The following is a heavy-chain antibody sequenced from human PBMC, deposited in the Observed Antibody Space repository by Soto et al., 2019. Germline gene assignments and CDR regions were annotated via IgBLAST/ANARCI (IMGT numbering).Heavy chain of an antibody. CDR2: ISGSGAGT. D-gene: IGHD2-15*01. V-gene: IGHV3-23*01. J-gene: IGHJ4*02. Sequence: EVQLLESGGGLVQPGGSLRLSCAASGFTFSSYAVSWVRQAPGKGLEWVSAISGSGAGTYYADSVKGRFTISRDNSKNTLYLQMNSLRAEDTAVYYCAKRIRDSSDVYFDCWGQGSLVTVSS. CDR1: GFTFSSYA. CDR3: AKRIRDSSDVYFDC.